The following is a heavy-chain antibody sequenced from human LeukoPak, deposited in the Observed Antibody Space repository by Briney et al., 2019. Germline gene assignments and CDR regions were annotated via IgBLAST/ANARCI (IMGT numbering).Heavy chain of an antibody. V-gene: IGHV3-30*18. CDR3: AKSGLNRFDY. CDR2: ISYDGSNK. CDR1: GFTFSTYG. D-gene: IGHD2-15*01. J-gene: IGHJ4*02. Sequence: PGGSLRLSCAASGFTFSTYGMHWVRQAPGKGLEWVAVISYDGSNKYYADSVKGRFTISRDNSKNTLYLQMNSLRAEDTGVYYCAKSGLNRFDYWGQGTLVTVSS.